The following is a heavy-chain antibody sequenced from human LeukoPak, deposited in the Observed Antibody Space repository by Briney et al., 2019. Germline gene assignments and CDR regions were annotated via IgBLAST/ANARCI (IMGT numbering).Heavy chain of an antibody. CDR2: ISSSSETI. CDR1: GFTFNIYS. Sequence: GGSLRLSCAASGFTFNIYSMNWVRQAPGKGLEWVSYISSSSETIYYADSVKGRFTISRDNAKNSLYLQMNSLRAEDTAVYYCGAVAATTFDYWGQGTLVTVSS. D-gene: IGHD6-19*01. CDR3: GAVAATTFDY. J-gene: IGHJ4*02. V-gene: IGHV3-48*04.